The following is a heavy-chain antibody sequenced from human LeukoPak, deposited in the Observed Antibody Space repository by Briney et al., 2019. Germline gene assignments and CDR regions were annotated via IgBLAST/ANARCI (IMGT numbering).Heavy chain of an antibody. CDR3: ATASSSWYTRGYFDY. V-gene: IGHV1-24*01. CDR1: GYTLTELS. CDR2: FDPEDGET. Sequence: ASVNVSCKVSGYTLTELSMHWVRQAPGKGLEWMGGFDPEDGETIYAQKFQGRVTMTEDTSTDTAYMELSSLRSEDTAVYYCATASSSWYTRGYFDYWGQGALVTVSS. J-gene: IGHJ4*02. D-gene: IGHD6-13*01.